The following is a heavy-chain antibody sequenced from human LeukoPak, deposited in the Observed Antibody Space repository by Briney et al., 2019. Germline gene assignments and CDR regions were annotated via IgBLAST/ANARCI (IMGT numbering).Heavy chain of an antibody. CDR3: ARDGVYYGSGSYYDY. D-gene: IGHD3-10*01. CDR2: IYYSGST. J-gene: IGHJ4*02. V-gene: IGHV4-39*07. Sequence: SETLSLTCTVSGGSISSSSYYWGWIRQPPGKGLEWIGSIYYSGSTYYNPSLKSRVTISVDTSKNQFSLKLSSVTAADTAVYYCARDGVYYGSGSYYDYWGQGTLVTVSS. CDR1: GGSISSSSYY.